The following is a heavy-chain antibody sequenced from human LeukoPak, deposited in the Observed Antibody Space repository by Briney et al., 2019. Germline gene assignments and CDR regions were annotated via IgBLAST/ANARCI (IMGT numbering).Heavy chain of an antibody. J-gene: IGHJ4*02. CDR3: ARARRDEYYFDY. Sequence: PSETLSLTCTVSGDSVSSGGYYWSWIRQPPGKGLEWIGYIYYSGSTNYNPSLKGRVTISVDTSKNQFSLKLNSVTAADTAVYYCARARRDEYYFDYWGQGTLVTVSS. CDR2: IYYSGST. CDR1: GDSVSSGGYY. V-gene: IGHV4-61*08. D-gene: IGHD2-21*02.